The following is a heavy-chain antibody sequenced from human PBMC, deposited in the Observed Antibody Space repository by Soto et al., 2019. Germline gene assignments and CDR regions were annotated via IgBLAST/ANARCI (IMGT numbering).Heavy chain of an antibody. CDR2: ISSSSSTI. J-gene: IGHJ6*03. V-gene: IGHV3-48*01. CDR3: ARPPFKQDTAMVSHYYMDV. CDR1: GFTFSSYS. D-gene: IGHD5-18*01. Sequence: GGSLRLSCAASGFTFSSYSMNWVRQAPGKGLEWVSYISSSSSTIYYADSLKGRVPISRDNAKNSLYLQMNSLRAEDTAVYYCARPPFKQDTAMVSHYYMDVWGKGTTVTVSS.